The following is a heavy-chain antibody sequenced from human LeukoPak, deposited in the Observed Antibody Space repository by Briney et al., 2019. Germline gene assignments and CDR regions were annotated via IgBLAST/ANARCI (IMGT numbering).Heavy chain of an antibody. CDR2: IYGNGTT. J-gene: IGHJ3*02. D-gene: IGHD2-2*01. CDR1: GASIRVYY. V-gene: IGHV4-4*09. CDR3: ARTQCSRTSCYGGRGNAFDI. Sequence: SETLSLTCAVAGASIRVYYWSWIRQPPGKGPEWIGYIYGNGTTFYNPSLKSRVTMSVDTSRNRFSLNVRSVTAADTAVYYSARTQCSRTSCYGGRGNAFDIWGQGTRVTVSA.